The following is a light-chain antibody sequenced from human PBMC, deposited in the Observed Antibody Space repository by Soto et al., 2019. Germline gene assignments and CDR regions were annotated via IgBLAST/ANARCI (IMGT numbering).Light chain of an antibody. CDR2: GAS. CDR3: QQYGSSGGA. CDR1: QSVSSNY. J-gene: IGKJ3*01. Sequence: EIVLTQSPGTLSFSPGERATLSCRASQSVSSNYLAWYQQKPGQAPRLLIYGASNRATGIPDRFSGSGSGTDFTLTISRLEPADFAVYYCQQYGSSGGAFGPGTKVDLK. V-gene: IGKV3-20*01.